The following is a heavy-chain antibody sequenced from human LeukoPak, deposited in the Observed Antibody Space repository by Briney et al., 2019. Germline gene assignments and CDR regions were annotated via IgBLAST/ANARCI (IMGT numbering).Heavy chain of an antibody. CDR3: AQARFSGHYFDY. V-gene: IGHV4-4*02. J-gene: IGHJ4*02. CDR1: GGSFSSSFW. Sequence: SETLSLTCAVSGGSFSSSFWWSWVRQPPGKGLEWIGEIYHSGSTNYNPSLKSRVTISVDKSKNQFSLKLNSVTAADTAVYYCAQARFSGHYFDYWGQGTLVTISS. D-gene: IGHD3-10*01. CDR2: IYHSGST.